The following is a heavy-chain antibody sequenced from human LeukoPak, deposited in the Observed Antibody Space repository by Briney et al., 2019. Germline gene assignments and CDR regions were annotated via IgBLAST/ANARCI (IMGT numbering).Heavy chain of an antibody. CDR2: ISSSSSYI. CDR1: GFTFSSYS. D-gene: IGHD2-2*01. J-gene: IGHJ4*02. Sequence: GGSLRLSCAASGFTFSSYSMNWVRQAPGKGLEWVSSISSSSSYIYYADSVKGRFTISRDNAKNSLYLQMNSLRAEDTAVYYCARDGGCCSSTSCYVFDYWGQGTLVTVSS. CDR3: ARDGGCCSSTSCYVFDY. V-gene: IGHV3-21*01.